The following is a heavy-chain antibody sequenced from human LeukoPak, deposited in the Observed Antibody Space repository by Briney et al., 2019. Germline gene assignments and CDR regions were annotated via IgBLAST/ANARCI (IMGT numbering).Heavy chain of an antibody. J-gene: IGHJ3*02. CDR1: GGSISSSSYY. Sequence: SETLSLTCTVSGGSISSSSYYWGWIRQPPGKELVWIGSIYYSGSTYYNPSLKSRVTISVDTSKNQISLKLSSVPAIDTPVDYCARALYSGRYRHAFDIWGQGTMVTVSS. CDR3: ARALYSGRYRHAFDI. V-gene: IGHV4-39*01. D-gene: IGHD1-26*01. CDR2: IYYSGST.